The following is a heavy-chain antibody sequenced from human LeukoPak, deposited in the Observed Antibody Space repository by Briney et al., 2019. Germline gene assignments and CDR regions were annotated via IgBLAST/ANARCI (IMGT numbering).Heavy chain of an antibody. Sequence: GGSLRLSCAASGFTLDDYAMHWVRQAPGKGLEWVSGISWNSGSIGYADSVKGRFTISRDNAKNSLYLQMNSLRAEDTALYYCAKSLGAYCGGDCYPDDYWGQGTLVTVSS. CDR1: GFTLDDYA. CDR2: ISWNSGSI. J-gene: IGHJ4*02. V-gene: IGHV3-9*01. D-gene: IGHD2-21*02. CDR3: AKSLGAYCGGDCYPDDY.